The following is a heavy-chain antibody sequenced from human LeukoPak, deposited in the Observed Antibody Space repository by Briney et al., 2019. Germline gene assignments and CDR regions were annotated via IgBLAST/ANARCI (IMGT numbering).Heavy chain of an antibody. CDR3: ARGKSKFDY. V-gene: IGHV4-39*07. CDR1: GGSISTTYYY. CDR2: IYYSGST. Sequence: SETLSLTCTVSGGSISTTYYYWGWIRQPPGKGLEWIGSIYYSGSTDYNPSLKSRVTISVDTSKNQFSLKLSSVTAADTAVYYCARGKSKFDYWGQGTLVTVSS. J-gene: IGHJ4*02.